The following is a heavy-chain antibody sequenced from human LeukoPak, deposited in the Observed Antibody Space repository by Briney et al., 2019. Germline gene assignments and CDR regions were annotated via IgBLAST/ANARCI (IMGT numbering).Heavy chain of an antibody. CDR3: AKGIAVAGTFDY. V-gene: IGHV3-23*01. CDR2: ISGRGGST. CDR1: GFTFSSYV. J-gene: IGHJ4*02. Sequence: PGGALRLSCAASGFTFSSYVMSWVRQAPGRGLEWVSPISGRGGSTYYAGSVKGRFTISRDNSKNTLYLQMNSLRAEDTAVYYCAKGIAVAGTFDYWGQGTLVTVSS. D-gene: IGHD6-19*01.